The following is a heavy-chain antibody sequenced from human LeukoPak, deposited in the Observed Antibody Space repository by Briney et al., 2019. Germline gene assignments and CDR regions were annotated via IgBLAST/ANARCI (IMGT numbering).Heavy chain of an antibody. V-gene: IGHV3-48*01. D-gene: IGHD3-10*01. J-gene: IGHJ6*03. CDR2: IGTSSTTI. Sequence: PGGSLRLSCAASGFTFSSYTMNWVRQPPGKGLEWVSNIGTSSTTIYYADSVKGRFTISRDNAKNSLYLQMNSLRADDTAVYYCAWFAAGGYYYYYMDVWGKGTTVTVSS. CDR1: GFTFSSYT. CDR3: AWFAAGGYYYYYMDV.